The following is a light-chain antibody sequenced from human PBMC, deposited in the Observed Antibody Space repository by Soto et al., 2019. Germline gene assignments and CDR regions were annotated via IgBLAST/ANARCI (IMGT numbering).Light chain of an antibody. CDR1: SSDVGDYNY. V-gene: IGLV2-8*01. CDR2: EVS. Sequence: QSALTQPPSASGSPGQSVIISCTGTSSDVGDYNYVSWYQQHPGKAPKLMIYEVSKRPSGVPDRFSGSKSGNTASLTVSGLQAEDEADYYCSSYAGSNNWVFGGGTQLTVL. CDR3: SSYAGSNNWV. J-gene: IGLJ3*02.